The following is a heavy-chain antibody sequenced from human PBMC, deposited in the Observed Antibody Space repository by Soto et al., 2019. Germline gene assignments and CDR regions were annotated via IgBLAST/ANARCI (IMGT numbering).Heavy chain of an antibody. Sequence: QVQLQESGPGLVKPSQTLSLTCTVSGGSISSGGYYWSWIRQHPGKGLEWIGYLYYSGSNYYNPSPKSRFTISVDTSKNQFSLKLSSVTAADTAVYYCARVGIVATILDYWGQGTLVTVSS. D-gene: IGHD5-12*01. CDR1: GGSISSGGYY. V-gene: IGHV4-31*03. CDR2: LYYSGSN. CDR3: ARVGIVATILDY. J-gene: IGHJ4*02.